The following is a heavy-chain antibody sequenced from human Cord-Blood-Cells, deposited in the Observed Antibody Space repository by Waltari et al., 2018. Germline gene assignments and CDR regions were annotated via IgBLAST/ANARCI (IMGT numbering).Heavy chain of an antibody. D-gene: IGHD3-10*01. V-gene: IGHV4-34*01. CDR1: GGSFSGYY. CDR2: INHSGST. Sequence: QVQLQQWGAGLLKPSETLSLTCAVYGGSFSGYYWSWIRPPPGKGLEWIGEINHSGSTNYNPSLKSRVTISVDTSKNQFSLKLSSVTAADTAVYYCARGALNYYGSGSYYNYWGQGTLVTVSS. J-gene: IGHJ4*02. CDR3: ARGALNYYGSGSYYNY.